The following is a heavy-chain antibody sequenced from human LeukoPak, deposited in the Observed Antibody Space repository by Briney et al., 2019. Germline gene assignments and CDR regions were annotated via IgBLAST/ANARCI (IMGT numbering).Heavy chain of an antibody. CDR1: GFTFSSYA. Sequence: PGGSLRLSCAASGFTFSSYAMHWVCQAPGKGLEYVSAISSNGGSTYYANSVKGRFTISRDNSKNTLYLQMGSLRAEDMAVYYCARARTECGSTSCYSDYWGQGTLVTVSS. J-gene: IGHJ4*02. D-gene: IGHD2-2*02. V-gene: IGHV3-64*01. CDR3: ARARTECGSTSCYSDY. CDR2: ISSNGGST.